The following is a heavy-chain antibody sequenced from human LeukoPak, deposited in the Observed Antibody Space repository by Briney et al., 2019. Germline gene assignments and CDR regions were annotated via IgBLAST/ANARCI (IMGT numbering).Heavy chain of an antibody. CDR2: ISGSGGST. V-gene: IGHV3-23*01. D-gene: IGHD1-26*01. CDR3: AKGISSGSYYGGFDH. Sequence: GGSLRLSCAASGFTFSSYAMSWVRQAPGKGLEWVSAISGSGGSTYYADSVKGRFTISRDNSKNTLYLQMNSLRAEDTAVYYCAKGISSGSYYGGFDHWGQGTLVTVSS. J-gene: IGHJ4*02. CDR1: GFTFSSYA.